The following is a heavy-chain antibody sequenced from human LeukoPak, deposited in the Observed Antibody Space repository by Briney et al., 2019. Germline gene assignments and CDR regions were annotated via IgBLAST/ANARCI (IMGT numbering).Heavy chain of an antibody. D-gene: IGHD5-18*01. CDR1: GFTFPRYW. Sequence: PGESLKISCKGSGFTFPRYWIGWVRQMPGKGLESMGLIYPGDSETRYSPSLQGQVTISADTSISTAYLQWASLKASDTAIYYCARQVVDTAMVNVEFDYWGQGTLVTVSS. J-gene: IGHJ4*02. V-gene: IGHV5-51*01. CDR3: ARQVVDTAMVNVEFDY. CDR2: IYPGDSET.